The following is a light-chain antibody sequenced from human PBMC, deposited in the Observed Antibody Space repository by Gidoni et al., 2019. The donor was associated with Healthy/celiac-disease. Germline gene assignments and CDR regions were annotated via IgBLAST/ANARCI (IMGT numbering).Light chain of an antibody. CDR3: QQRSNWPPYT. CDR2: DAS. V-gene: IGKV3-11*01. CDR1: QSVSSY. Sequence: EIVLTQSPATLSLSPGERATLSCRASQSVSSYLAWYQQKPGQAPRLLIYDASNRATGIPARFSGSGSGTDFTLTISSLEPEDFAVDYCQQRSNWPPYTFXXXTKLEIK. J-gene: IGKJ2*01.